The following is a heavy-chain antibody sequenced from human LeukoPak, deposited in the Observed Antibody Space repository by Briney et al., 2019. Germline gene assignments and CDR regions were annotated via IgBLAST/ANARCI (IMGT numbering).Heavy chain of an antibody. D-gene: IGHD3-22*01. CDR1: GFTFSNFG. CDR2: ISGSGHNT. J-gene: IGHJ4*02. V-gene: IGHV3-23*01. Sequence: GGSLSLSFEASGFTFSNFGMTWVRQAPGKGLEWVSTISGSGHNTYYADSVKGRFTISRDDSKNTLYLQMNSLRAEDTAVYYCAKDGHYDSSGNWGQGTLVTVSS. CDR3: AKDGHYDSSGN.